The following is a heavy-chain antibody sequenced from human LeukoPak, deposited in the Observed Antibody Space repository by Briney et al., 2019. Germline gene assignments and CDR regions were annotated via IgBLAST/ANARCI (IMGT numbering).Heavy chain of an antibody. J-gene: IGHJ4*02. CDR2: FDPEDGET. D-gene: IGHD5-12*01. CDR1: GSTLTELS. Sequence: ASVTVSFKVSGSTLTELSMHWVRQAPGKGHERIGGFDPEDGETIYEQKFQGRVTITEDTSTDTAYMELSSLRSEDTAVYYCATPTYSGSDLGFDYWGQGTLVTVSS. V-gene: IGHV1-24*01. CDR3: ATPTYSGSDLGFDY.